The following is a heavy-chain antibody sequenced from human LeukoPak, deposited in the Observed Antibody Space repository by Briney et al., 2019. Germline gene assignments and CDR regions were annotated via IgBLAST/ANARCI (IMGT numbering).Heavy chain of an antibody. D-gene: IGHD5-18*01. CDR3: ARALQLWSPFDY. CDR1: GCTVGTNY. J-gene: IGHJ4*02. CDR2: IYTGGST. Sequence: GGSLRLSCAASGCTVGTNYMSWVRQAPGKGLEWVAVIYTGGSTYYADSVKGRFTISRDNSKNTLYLQMNSLRAEDTAVYYCARALQLWSPFDYWGQGTLVTVSS. V-gene: IGHV3-66*01.